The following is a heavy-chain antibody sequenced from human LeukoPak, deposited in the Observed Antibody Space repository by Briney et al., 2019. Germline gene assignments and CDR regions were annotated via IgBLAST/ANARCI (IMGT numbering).Heavy chain of an antibody. J-gene: IGHJ4*02. CDR2: VYYSGST. CDR3: ARFGAAAGTDY. CDR1: GASITSYY. V-gene: IGHV4-59*01. Sequence: SETLSLTCTVSGASITSYYWTWIRQPPGKGLEWIGYVYYSGSTNYNPSLKSRVTISVDTSKNQFSLKLTSMTAADTAVYYCARFGAAAGTDYWGQGTLATVS. D-gene: IGHD6-13*01.